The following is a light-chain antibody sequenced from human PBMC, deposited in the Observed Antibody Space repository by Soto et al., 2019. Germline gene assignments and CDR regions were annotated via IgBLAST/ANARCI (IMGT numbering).Light chain of an antibody. J-gene: IGKJ1*01. CDR2: SAS. CDR3: LQVYNYPWT. V-gene: IGKV1-6*01. Sequence: AIQMTQSPSYLAASVGDRVPITCRASQDIRNDLGWYQQNPGKPPKLLIYSASSIPNGVPSRFRGSGSGTDFSLTISSLQPEDIATYYCLQVYNYPWTFGQGTKVEIK. CDR1: QDIRND.